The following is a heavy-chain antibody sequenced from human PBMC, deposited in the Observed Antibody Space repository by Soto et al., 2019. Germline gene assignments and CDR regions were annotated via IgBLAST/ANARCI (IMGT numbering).Heavy chain of an antibody. J-gene: IGHJ4*02. CDR1: GFAFSSYG. CDR3: AKDTYFYDTSGYYIFDY. D-gene: IGHD3-22*01. CDR2: ISYDGSNE. Sequence: QVQLVESGGGVVQAGRSLRLSCAASGFAFSSYGIHWVRQAPGKGLEWVAGISYDGSNEHYTDSVKGRFTISRDNSKNTLYLQRDSLRAEDTAVYYCAKDTYFYDTSGYYIFDYWGQGTLVTVSS. V-gene: IGHV3-30*18.